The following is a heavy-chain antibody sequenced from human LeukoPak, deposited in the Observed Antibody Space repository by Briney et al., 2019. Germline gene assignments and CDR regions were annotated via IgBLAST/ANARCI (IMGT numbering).Heavy chain of an antibody. CDR3: ARAGAYHFDN. CDR2: INTDTRGT. J-gene: IGHJ4*02. D-gene: IGHD3-16*01. Sequence: SGVSLRLSCAASGFTFTDYWMHWVRHVPGKGLVWVSIINTDTRGTYYADSVKGRFTISRDNAKSILYLQMDSLRAEDTAVYYCARAGAYHFDNWGQGTLVTVSS. CDR1: GFTFTDYW. V-gene: IGHV3-74*01.